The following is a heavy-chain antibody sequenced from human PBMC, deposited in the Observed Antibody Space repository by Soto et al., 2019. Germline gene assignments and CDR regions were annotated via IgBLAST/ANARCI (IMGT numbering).Heavy chain of an antibody. J-gene: IGHJ4*02. CDR3: TTENLGGAHG. D-gene: IGHD2-21*01. CDR2: IKSKTDGGTT. Sequence: EVQLVESGGGLVKPGGSLRLSCAASGFTFSNAWMNWVRQAPGKGLEWVGRIKSKTDGGTTDYAAPVKGRFTISRDDSINTLYLQINSLKTEVKAVYNCTTENLGGAHGWGQRTRVTVSS. V-gene: IGHV3-15*07. CDR1: GFTFSNAW.